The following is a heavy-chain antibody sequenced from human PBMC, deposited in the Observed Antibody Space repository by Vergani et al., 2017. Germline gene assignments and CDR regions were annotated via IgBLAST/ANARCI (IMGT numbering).Heavy chain of an antibody. D-gene: IGHD6-19*01. CDR2: ISSNGGST. J-gene: IGHJ5*02. CDR3: AVGPPAVAEFDP. V-gene: IGHV3-64*01. CDR1: GFTFSSYA. Sequence: EVQLVESGGGLVQPRGSLRLSCAASGFTFSSYAMHWVRQAPGKGLEYVSVISSNGGSTYYANSVKGRFTISRDNAKNSLYLQMNSLRAEDTAVYYCAVGPPAVAEFDPWGQGTLVTVSS.